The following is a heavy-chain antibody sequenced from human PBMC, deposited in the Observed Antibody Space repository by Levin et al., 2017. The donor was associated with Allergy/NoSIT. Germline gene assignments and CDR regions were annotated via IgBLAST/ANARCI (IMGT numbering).Heavy chain of an antibody. CDR3: AKVHCSGGSCRVLDAFDI. Sequence: ETLSLTCAASGFTFSSYAMSWVRQAPGKGLEWVSGISGGGSTYYPDSVRGRFTISRDNSKNTLYLQINSLRAEDTAVYYCAKVHCSGGSCRVLDAFDIWGQGTMVTVSS. J-gene: IGHJ3*02. D-gene: IGHD2-15*01. V-gene: IGHV3-23*01. CDR1: GFTFSSYA. CDR2: ISGGGST.